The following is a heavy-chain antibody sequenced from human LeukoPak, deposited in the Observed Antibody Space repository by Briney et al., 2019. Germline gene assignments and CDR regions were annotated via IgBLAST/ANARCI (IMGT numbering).Heavy chain of an antibody. CDR1: GFTFSSSW. J-gene: IGHJ4*02. CDR3: ARGQGPYTSSGSDDF. V-gene: IGHV3-7*01. Sequence: PGGSLRLSCAASGFTFSSSWMSWVRQAPGKGLEWVANIKEDGSEKYYGDSAKGRFTISRDNSRNTLYLQMNSLTTEDTTVYYCARGQGPYTSSGSDDFWGQGTLVTVSS. D-gene: IGHD6-6*01. CDR2: IKEDGSEK.